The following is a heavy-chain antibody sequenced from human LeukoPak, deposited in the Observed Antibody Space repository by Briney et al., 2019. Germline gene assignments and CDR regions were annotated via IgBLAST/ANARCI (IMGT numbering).Heavy chain of an antibody. CDR3: ARETVCSGGSCYYEFDY. V-gene: IGHV3-11*01. Sequence: ARGSLRLSCAASGFTFSDYYMSWIRQAPGKGLEWVSYISSSGSTIYYADSVKGRFTISRDNAKNSLYLQMNSLRAEDTAVYYCARETVCSGGSCYYEFDYWGQGTLVTVSS. CDR1: GFTFSDYY. J-gene: IGHJ4*02. CDR2: ISSSGSTI. D-gene: IGHD2-15*01.